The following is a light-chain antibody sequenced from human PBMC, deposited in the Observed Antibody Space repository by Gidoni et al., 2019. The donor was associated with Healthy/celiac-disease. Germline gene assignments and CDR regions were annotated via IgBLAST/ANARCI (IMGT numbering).Light chain of an antibody. CDR3: QSYDSSLSGSV. J-gene: IGLJ3*02. CDR2: GNS. V-gene: IGLV1-40*01. Sequence: SVLPQPPSVSGAPAQRVTLSCTGRSSNIGAGYDVHWYQQLPGTAPKLLISGNSNRPSGVPDRFSGSKSGTSASLAITGLQAEDEADYDCQSYDSSLSGSVFGGGTKLTVL. CDR1: SSNIGAGYD.